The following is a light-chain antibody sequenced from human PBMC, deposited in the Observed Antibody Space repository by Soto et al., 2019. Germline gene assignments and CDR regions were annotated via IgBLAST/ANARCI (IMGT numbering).Light chain of an antibody. CDR2: AAS. CDR3: QQSYSTPRT. Sequence: IQMTQSPSSLSASVRDKVTNTCRASQSISSYLNWYQQKPGKAPKLLIYAASSLQSGVPSRFSGSGSGTDFTLTISSLQPEDFATYYCQQSYSTPRTFGQGTKVDI. J-gene: IGKJ1*01. V-gene: IGKV1-39*01. CDR1: QSISSY.